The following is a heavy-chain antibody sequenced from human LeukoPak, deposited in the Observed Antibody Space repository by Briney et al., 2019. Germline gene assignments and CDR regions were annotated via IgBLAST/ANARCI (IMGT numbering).Heavy chain of an antibody. Sequence: ASVKDSFKASGYTFTDYFMHWVRQAPGHGLEWVGWINPNSGGTIYAQKFQGRVTMTRDTSISTAYMELSRMTSDDTAVYYCATSVGTSCPELDYWGQGTLVTVSS. J-gene: IGHJ4*02. CDR2: INPNSGGT. CDR1: GYTFTDYF. V-gene: IGHV1-2*02. D-gene: IGHD3-10*01. CDR3: ATSVGTSCPELDY.